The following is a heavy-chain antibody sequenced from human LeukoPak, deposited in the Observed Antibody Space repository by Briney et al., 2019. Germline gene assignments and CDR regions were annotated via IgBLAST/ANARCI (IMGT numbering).Heavy chain of an antibody. Sequence: GASVKVSSKASGYTFINHDISWVRQAPGQGLEWMGWISGYNGNTNYVQKFQGRVTMTTDTSTTTAYMELRSLRSDDTAVYYCARDSRPSYGMDVWGKGTTVTVSS. CDR1: GYTFINHD. V-gene: IGHV1-18*01. CDR2: ISGYNGNT. CDR3: ARDSRPSYGMDV. J-gene: IGHJ6*04. D-gene: IGHD3-16*01.